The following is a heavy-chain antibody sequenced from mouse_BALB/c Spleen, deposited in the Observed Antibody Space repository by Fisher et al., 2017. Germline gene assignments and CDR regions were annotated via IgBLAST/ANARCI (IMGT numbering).Heavy chain of an antibody. D-gene: IGHD2-4*01. J-gene: IGHJ4*01. Sequence: RFTISRDNARNILYLQMSSLRSEDTAMYYCARGGGLRRYYYAMDYWGQGTSVTVSS. CDR3: ARGGGLRRYYYAMDY. V-gene: IGHV5-6-5*01.